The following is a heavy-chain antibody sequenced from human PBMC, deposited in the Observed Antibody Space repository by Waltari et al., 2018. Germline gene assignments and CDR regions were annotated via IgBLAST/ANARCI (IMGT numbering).Heavy chain of an antibody. CDR2: IKQDGSEK. D-gene: IGHD5-12*01. CDR3: ARSESGPDY. CDR1: GFTFSSHW. Sequence: EVQLVESGGGLVQPGGSLRPSCAAQGFTFSSHWMSWVRQAPGKGLEWVANIKQDGSEKYYVDSVKGRFTISRDNAKNSVYLQMNSLRAEDTAVYYCARSESGPDYWGQGTLVIVSS. J-gene: IGHJ4*02. V-gene: IGHV3-7*03.